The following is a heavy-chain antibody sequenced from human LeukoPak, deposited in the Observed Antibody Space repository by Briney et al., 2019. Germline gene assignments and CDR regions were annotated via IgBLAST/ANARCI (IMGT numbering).Heavy chain of an antibody. CDR2: ISGSGGST. CDR3: AGRYDSSGYPLH. Sequence: GGSLRLSCAASGFTFSSYGMSWVRQAPGKGLEWVSAISGSGGSTYYADSVKGRFTISRDNSKNTLYLQMNSLRAEDTAVYYCAGRYDSSGYPLHWGQGTLVTVSS. D-gene: IGHD3-22*01. V-gene: IGHV3-23*01. J-gene: IGHJ4*02. CDR1: GFTFSSYG.